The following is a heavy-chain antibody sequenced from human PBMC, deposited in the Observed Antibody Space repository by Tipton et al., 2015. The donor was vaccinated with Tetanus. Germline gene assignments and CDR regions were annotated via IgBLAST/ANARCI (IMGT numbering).Heavy chain of an antibody. CDR1: GFTFRNYW. D-gene: IGHD3-22*01. V-gene: IGHV3-74*01. J-gene: IGHJ6*02. Sequence: SLRLSCAASGFTFRNYWMHWVRQAPGKGLVWVSRINGEASDTGYADSVRGRFTTFRDNAKSSLYLQMSRLRAEDTAVYYCARVVRDYYYGMDVWGQGTTVTVSS. CDR2: INGEASDT. CDR3: ARVVRDYYYGMDV.